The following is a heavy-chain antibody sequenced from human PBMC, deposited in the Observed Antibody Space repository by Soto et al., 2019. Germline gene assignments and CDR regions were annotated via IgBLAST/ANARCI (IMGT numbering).Heavy chain of an antibody. J-gene: IGHJ4*02. CDR3: ANGGSGSYYDY. D-gene: IGHD3-10*01. V-gene: IGHV1-69*13. CDR2: IIPIFGTA. CDR1: GGAISSYA. Sequence: SVKVSCKASGGAISSYAISWVRQAPGQGLEWMGGIIPIFGTANYAQKFQGRVTITADESTSTAYMELSSLRSEDTAVYYCANGGSGSYYDYWGQGTLVTVSS.